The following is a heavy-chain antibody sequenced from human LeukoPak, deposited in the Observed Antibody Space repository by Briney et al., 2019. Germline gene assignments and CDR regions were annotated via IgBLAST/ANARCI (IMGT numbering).Heavy chain of an antibody. D-gene: IGHD1-1*01. CDR3: ATFGNWNDNDYCYYYGMDV. CDR1: GYTFTGYY. J-gene: IGHJ6*02. V-gene: IGHV1-2*06. Sequence: GASVKVSCKASGYTFTGYYMHWVRQAPGQGLEWMGRINPNSGGTNYAQKFQGRVTMTRDTSISTAYMELSRLRSDDTAVYYCATFGNWNDNDYCYYYGMDVWGQGTTVTVSS. CDR2: INPNSGGT.